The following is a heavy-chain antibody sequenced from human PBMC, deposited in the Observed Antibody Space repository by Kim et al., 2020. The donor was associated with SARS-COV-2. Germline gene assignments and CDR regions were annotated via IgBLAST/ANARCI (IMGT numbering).Heavy chain of an antibody. CDR3: ARERQPLAAYFDY. V-gene: IGHV3-21*01. D-gene: IGHD1-1*01. Sequence: YADSVKGRFTISRDNAKSSLYLQMNSLRAEDTAVYYCARERQPLAAYFDYWGQGTLVTVSS. J-gene: IGHJ4*02.